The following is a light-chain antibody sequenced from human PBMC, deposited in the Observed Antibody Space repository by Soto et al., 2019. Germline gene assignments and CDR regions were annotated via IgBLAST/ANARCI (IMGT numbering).Light chain of an antibody. CDR1: QSVSNNY. J-gene: IGKJ1*01. V-gene: IGKV3-20*01. CDR3: QQYGSSGT. CDR2: GAS. Sequence: ILLTQSPGTLSLSPGERPTLSCKASQSVSNNYLAWYQQQPGQAPTLLIYGASNRATGIPDRLSGSGSGTDFTLTISRLEPEDFAVYYCQQYGSSGTFGQGTKVDIK.